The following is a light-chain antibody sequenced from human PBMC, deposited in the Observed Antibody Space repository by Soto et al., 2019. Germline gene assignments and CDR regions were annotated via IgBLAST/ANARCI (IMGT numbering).Light chain of an antibody. V-gene: IGKV2-30*01. Sequence: DVVLTQSPLFLPVTLGQPASISCRSSQSLVYSDGDTFLSWFQQRPGQSPRRLIYKVSNRDTGVPVRFSGSGSGTDFTLKISRVEAEDVGVYFCMQAIYWPFTFGPGT. CDR3: MQAIYWPFT. CDR1: QSLVYSDGDTF. J-gene: IGKJ3*01. CDR2: KVS.